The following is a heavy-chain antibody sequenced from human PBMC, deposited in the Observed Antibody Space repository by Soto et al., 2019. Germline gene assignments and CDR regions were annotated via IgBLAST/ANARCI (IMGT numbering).Heavy chain of an antibody. CDR3: ARVEYSSSYYFDY. V-gene: IGHV3-74*01. D-gene: IGHD6-6*01. CDR2: INSGGSST. CDR1: GVTFSSYW. Sequence: GPLSLSCGASGVTFSSYWMHWVRQAPGKGLLWVSRINSGGSSTSYADSVKGRFTISRDNAKNTLYLQMNSLRAEDTAVYYCARVEYSSSYYFDYWGQGTLVPVSS. J-gene: IGHJ4*02.